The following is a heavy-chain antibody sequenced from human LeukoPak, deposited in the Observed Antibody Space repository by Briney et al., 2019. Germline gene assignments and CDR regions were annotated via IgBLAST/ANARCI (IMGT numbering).Heavy chain of an antibody. CDR1: GGSISNSNW. V-gene: IGHV4-4*02. D-gene: IGHD3-22*01. Sequence: SETLSLTCAVSGGSISNSNWWSWVRQSPGKGLEWIGEIHHSGITNYNPSLKSRVTISVDKSKNQFSLKLSSVTAADTAVYYCASIDYYDSSGLPFDYWGQGTLVTVSS. CDR2: IHHSGIT. CDR3: ASIDYYDSSGLPFDY. J-gene: IGHJ4*02.